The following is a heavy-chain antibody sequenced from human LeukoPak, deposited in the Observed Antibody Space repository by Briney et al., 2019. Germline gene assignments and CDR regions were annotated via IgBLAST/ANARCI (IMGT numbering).Heavy chain of an antibody. CDR1: GFTFSSYW. D-gene: IGHD5-18*01. V-gene: IGHV3-7*03. J-gene: IGHJ4*02. Sequence: GGSLRLSCAASGFTFSSYWMSWVRQAPGKGLEWVANIKQDGSEKYYVDSVKGRFTISRDNAKNSLYLQMNSLRAEDTAVYYCASGGTAMADLFDYWGQGTLVTVSS. CDR2: IKQDGSEK. CDR3: ASGGTAMADLFDY.